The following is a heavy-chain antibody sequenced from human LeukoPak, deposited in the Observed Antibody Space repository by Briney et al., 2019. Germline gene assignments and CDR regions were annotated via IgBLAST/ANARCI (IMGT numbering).Heavy chain of an antibody. CDR2: INPNSGGT. D-gene: IGHD6-19*01. CDR3: ARDPSSYSSGWSSFDY. J-gene: IGHJ4*02. Sequence: GASVKVSCKASGYTFTGYYMRWVRQAPGQGLEWMGWINPNSGGTNYAQKFQGWVTMTRDTSISTAYMELSRLRSDDTAVYYCARDPSSYSSGWSSFDYWGQGTLVTVSS. V-gene: IGHV1-2*04. CDR1: GYTFTGYY.